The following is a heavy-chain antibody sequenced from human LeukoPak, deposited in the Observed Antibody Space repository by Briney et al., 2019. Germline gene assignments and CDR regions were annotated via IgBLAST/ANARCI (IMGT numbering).Heavy chain of an antibody. J-gene: IGHJ3*02. CDR3: ARDPSLRGYGAGAFDI. V-gene: IGHV3-33*01. CDR2: IWYDGSNK. Sequence: GGSLRLSCAAAGFIFSSYGRQWGRQAGGKGVEWGAVIWYDGSNKYYADSVKGRFTISRDNSKNTLYLQMNSLRAEDTAVYYCARDPSLRGYGAGAFDICGQGTMVTVSS. D-gene: IGHD5-12*01. CDR1: GFIFSSYG.